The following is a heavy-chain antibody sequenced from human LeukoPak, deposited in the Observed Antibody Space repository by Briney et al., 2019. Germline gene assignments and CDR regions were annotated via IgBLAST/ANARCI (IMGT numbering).Heavy chain of an antibody. V-gene: IGHV3-23*01. CDR2: ISGSGGST. D-gene: IGHD3-22*01. CDR3: AKDRAYYYDSSGPTFDY. CDR1: GFTFNSYA. Sequence: GGSLRLSCAASGFTFNSYAMSWVRQAPGKGLEWVSGISGSGGSTYYADSVKGQFTISRDNSKNTLYLQMNSLRAEDTAVYYCAKDRAYYYDSSGPTFDYWGQGTLVTVSS. J-gene: IGHJ4*02.